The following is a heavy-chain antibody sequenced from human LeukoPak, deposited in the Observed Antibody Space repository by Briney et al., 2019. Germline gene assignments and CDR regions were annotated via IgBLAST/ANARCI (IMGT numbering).Heavy chain of an antibody. V-gene: IGHV3-48*01. CDR3: ARGGAYYFDY. J-gene: IGHJ4*02. CDR1: GFTFSSYS. CDR2: ISHTSNTI. Sequence: GGSLRLSCAASGFTFSSYSMNWVRQAPGKGLEWVSYISHTSNTIYYSDSVKGRFTVSRDKAKKSLYLQMNSLRAEDTAVYYCARGGAYYFDYWGQGTLVTVSS. D-gene: IGHD1-26*01.